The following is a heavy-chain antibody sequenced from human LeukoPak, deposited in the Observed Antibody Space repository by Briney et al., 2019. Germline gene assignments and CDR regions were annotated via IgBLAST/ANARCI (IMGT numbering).Heavy chain of an antibody. CDR3: AKVSGGGLYYDGMDV. J-gene: IGHJ6*02. V-gene: IGHV3-23*01. CDR2: ISGSGGTT. Sequence: PGGSLRLSCAASGFTFSGYAMNWVRQAPGKGLEWVSVISGSGGTTYYADSVKGRFTISRDSSKNTLYLQMNSLRAEDTAVYYCAKVSGGGLYYDGMDVWGQGTTATVSS. CDR1: GFTFSGYA. D-gene: IGHD1-14*01.